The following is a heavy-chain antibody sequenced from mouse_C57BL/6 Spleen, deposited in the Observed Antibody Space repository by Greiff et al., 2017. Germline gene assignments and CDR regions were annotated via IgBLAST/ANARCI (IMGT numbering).Heavy chain of an antibody. V-gene: IGHV1-66*01. Sequence: VQLQESGPELVKPGASVKISCKASGYSFTSYYIHWVKQRPGQGLEWIGWIYPGSGNTKYNEKFKGKATLTADTSSSTAYMQLSSLTSEDSAVYYCARPYYYGSSYPDYWGQGTTLTVSS. CDR3: ARPYYYGSSYPDY. CDR2: IYPGSGNT. CDR1: GYSFTSYY. D-gene: IGHD1-1*01. J-gene: IGHJ2*01.